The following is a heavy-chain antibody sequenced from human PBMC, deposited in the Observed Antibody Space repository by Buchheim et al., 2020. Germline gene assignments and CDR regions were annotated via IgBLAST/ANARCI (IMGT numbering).Heavy chain of an antibody. Sequence: EVQLLESGGGLVQPGGSLRLSCAASGFTFSSYTMRWVRQAPGKGLEWVSAIFRSGGSEYYAESVKGRFTISRDNSKNTLYLQMNSLRAEDTAVYYCAKGGSSWYVMDWFDPWGQGTL. V-gene: IGHV3-23*01. J-gene: IGHJ5*02. D-gene: IGHD6-13*01. CDR3: AKGGSSWYVMDWFDP. CDR2: IFRSGGSE. CDR1: GFTFSSYT.